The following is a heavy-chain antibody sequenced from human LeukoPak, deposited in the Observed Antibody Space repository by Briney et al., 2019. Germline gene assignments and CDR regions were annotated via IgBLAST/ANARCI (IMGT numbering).Heavy chain of an antibody. CDR1: GGPFSGYY. Sequence: SETLSLTCAVYGGPFSGYYWSWIRQPPGKGLEWIGEISHSGSTNHNPSLKSRVTISVDTSKNEVSLRLSSVTAADTAVYFCASVELATTNFGYWGQGSLVTVSS. D-gene: IGHD5-12*01. CDR3: ASVELATTNFGY. J-gene: IGHJ4*02. V-gene: IGHV4-34*01. CDR2: ISHSGST.